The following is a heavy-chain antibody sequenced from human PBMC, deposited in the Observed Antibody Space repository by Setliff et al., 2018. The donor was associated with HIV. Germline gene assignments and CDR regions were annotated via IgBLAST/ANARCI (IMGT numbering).Heavy chain of an antibody. CDR3: ARDSEPMSGTWYDY. Sequence: PSETLSLTCDVSGGSFNAYYWSWIRQPPGKGLEWIGESNHSGNTTYNPSLKSRVTISVDTTKNRFSLKLNTVTAADTAVYYCARDSEPMSGTWYDYWGQGTLVTVS. CDR1: GGSFNAYY. CDR2: SNHSGNT. V-gene: IGHV4-34*01. J-gene: IGHJ4*02. D-gene: IGHD1-1*01.